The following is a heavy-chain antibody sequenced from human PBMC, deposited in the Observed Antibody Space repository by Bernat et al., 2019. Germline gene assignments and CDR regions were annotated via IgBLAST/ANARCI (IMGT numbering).Heavy chain of an antibody. CDR2: INSDTGVT. Sequence: QVQLAQPGAEVKKPGASVKVSCKASGYIFTDYFIQWVRQAPGQGLEWMGRINSDTGVTTYTQKLKGRFTMTRDTSISTAYMQLSSLTSDDTAVYYCARDLASTAFWEFDYWGRGTQVTVSS. D-gene: IGHD2-21*02. J-gene: IGHJ4*02. CDR1: GYIFTDYF. CDR3: ARDLASTAFWEFDY. V-gene: IGHV1-2*06.